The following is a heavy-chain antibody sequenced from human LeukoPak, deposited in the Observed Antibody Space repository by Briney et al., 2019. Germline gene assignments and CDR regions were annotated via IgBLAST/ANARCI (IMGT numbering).Heavy chain of an antibody. J-gene: IGHJ6*03. CDR3: ARTSTSCCNYYYYYMDV. CDR2: VYYSGST. D-gene: IGHD2-2*01. Sequence: SETLSLTCTVSGGSISSSSYYWGWIRQPPGKALEWIGSVYYSGSTYYNPSLKSRVTISVDTSKNQFSLKLNSVTAADTAVYYCARTSTSCCNYYYYYMDVWGKGTTVTVSS. V-gene: IGHV4-39*01. CDR1: GGSISSSSYY.